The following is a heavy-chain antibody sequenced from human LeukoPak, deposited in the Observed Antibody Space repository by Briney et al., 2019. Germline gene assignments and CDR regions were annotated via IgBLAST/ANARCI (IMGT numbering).Heavy chain of an antibody. Sequence: GGSLRVSRAASGFTFSSYTMNWVRQAPGKGLAWVSSIAGSSGYISYADSVKGRFTISRDNAKKSLYLQMTSLSAEDTAVYYCARDRGAYCGGDCYLGFDYWGRGTLVTVSS. D-gene: IGHD2-21*02. V-gene: IGHV3-21*01. J-gene: IGHJ4*01. CDR3: ARDRGAYCGGDCYLGFDY. CDR1: GFTFSSYT. CDR2: IAGSSGYI.